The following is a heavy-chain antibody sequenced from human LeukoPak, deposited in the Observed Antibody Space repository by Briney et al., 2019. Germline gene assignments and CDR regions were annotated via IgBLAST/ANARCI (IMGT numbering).Heavy chain of an antibody. V-gene: IGHV5-51*01. CDR2: IYPGDSDT. CDR3: ARADDYGDLLFDY. D-gene: IGHD4-17*01. J-gene: IGHJ4*02. CDR1: GYSFTSYW. Sequence: GESLRISCKGSGYSFTSYWIGWVRQMPGKGLEWMGIIYPGDSDTRYSPSFQGQVTISADESISTAYLQWSSLKASDAAMYYCARADDYGDLLFDYWGQGTLVTVSS.